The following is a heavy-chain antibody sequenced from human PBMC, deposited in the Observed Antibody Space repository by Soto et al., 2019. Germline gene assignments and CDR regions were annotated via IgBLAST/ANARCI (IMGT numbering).Heavy chain of an antibody. CDR3: ARASDHDYSIN. J-gene: IGHJ4*02. CDR2: ISSSSSYI. CDR1: GYTFSSYS. V-gene: IGHV3-21*01. Sequence: PGGSLRLSCAASGYTFSSYSMNWVRQAPGKGLEWVSSISSSSSYIYYADSVKGRFTISRDNAKNSLYLQMNSLRAEDTAVYYCARASDHDYSINWGQGTLVTVSS. D-gene: IGHD4-4*01.